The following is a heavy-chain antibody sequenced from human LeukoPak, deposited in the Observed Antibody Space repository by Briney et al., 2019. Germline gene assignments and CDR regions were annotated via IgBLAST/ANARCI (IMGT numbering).Heavy chain of an antibody. Sequence: GGSLRLSCAASGFTFSSYWMSWVRQAPGKGLEWVANIKQDGSEKYYVDSVKGRFTISRDNAKNSLYLQMNSLRAEDTAVYYCARVNLYYLDAFDIWGQGTMVTVSS. CDR3: ARVNLYYLDAFDI. J-gene: IGHJ3*02. D-gene: IGHD2-8*01. V-gene: IGHV3-7*01. CDR1: GFTFSSYW. CDR2: IKQDGSEK.